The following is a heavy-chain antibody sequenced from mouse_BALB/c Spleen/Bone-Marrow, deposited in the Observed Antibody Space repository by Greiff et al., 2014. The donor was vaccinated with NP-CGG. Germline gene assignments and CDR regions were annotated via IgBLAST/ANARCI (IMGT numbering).Heavy chain of an antibody. CDR3: ARFGRYSFDY. Sequence: QVQLQQPGAELVRPGTAVNVSCKASGYALTSYLIEWVKQRPGQGLEWIGVINPGSGGANYNEKFKGKATLTADKSSSTAYMQLSGLKSDDSEVYFCARFGRYSFDYWGQGTTLTVSS. V-gene: IGHV1-54*01. J-gene: IGHJ2*01. CDR1: GYALTSYL. CDR2: INPGSGGA.